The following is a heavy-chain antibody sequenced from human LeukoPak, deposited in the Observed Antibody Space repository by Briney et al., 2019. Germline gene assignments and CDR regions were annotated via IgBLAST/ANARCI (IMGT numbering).Heavy chain of an antibody. J-gene: IGHJ4*02. V-gene: IGHV4-38-2*02. D-gene: IGHD3-10*01. CDR1: GYSIGSDYY. CDR3: ARSGSDGDFDY. CDR2: IYQSGST. Sequence: AETLSPTCTVSGYSIGSDYYGAWIRQPPGRGLEWIGRIYQSGSTYYTPSLKSRDTISVDTSKNQFSLKLSSLTAADTAVFYCARSGSDGDFDYWGQGTLVTVSS.